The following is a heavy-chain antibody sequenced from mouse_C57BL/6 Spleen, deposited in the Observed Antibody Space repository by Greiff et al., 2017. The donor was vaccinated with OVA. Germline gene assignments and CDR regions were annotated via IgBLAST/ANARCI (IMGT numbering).Heavy chain of an antibody. V-gene: IGHV3-6*01. CDR1: GYSITSGYY. CDR2: ISYDGSN. J-gene: IGHJ2*01. CDR3: ARDLSYFDY. Sequence: EVKLQESGPGLVKPSQSLSLTCSVTGYSITSGYYWNWIRQFPGNKLEWLGYISYDGSNNYNPFLTNRISITRDTSKNQFFLKLNSVTTEDTATYYCARDLSYFDYWGQGTTLTVSS.